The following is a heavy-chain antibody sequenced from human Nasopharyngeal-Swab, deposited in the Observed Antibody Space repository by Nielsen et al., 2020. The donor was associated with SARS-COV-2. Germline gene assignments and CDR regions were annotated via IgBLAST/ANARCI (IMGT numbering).Heavy chain of an antibody. J-gene: IGHJ6*02. Sequence: SETLSLTCTVSGGSISSYYWSWIRQPPGKGLEWIGYIYYSGSTNYNPSLKSRVTISVDTSKNQLSLKLSSVTAADTAVYYCARSEWIQLWSTGRRGMDVWGQGTTVTVSS. D-gene: IGHD5-18*01. V-gene: IGHV4-59*13. CDR2: IYYSGST. CDR3: ARSEWIQLWSTGRRGMDV. CDR1: GGSISSYY.